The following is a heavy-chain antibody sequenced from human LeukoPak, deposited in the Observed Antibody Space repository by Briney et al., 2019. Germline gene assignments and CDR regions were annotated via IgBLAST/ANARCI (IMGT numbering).Heavy chain of an antibody. D-gene: IGHD4-17*01. CDR3: VRAPGEGWFDP. Sequence: GGSLRLSCAASGFTFSSYWMSWVRQAPGKGLEWVASIKQDGSEKYYVDSVKGRFTISRDNAKNSLYLQMNRLRAEDTALYYCVRAPGEGWFDPWGQGTLVTVSS. V-gene: IGHV3-7*01. CDR2: IKQDGSEK. CDR1: GFTFSSYW. J-gene: IGHJ5*02.